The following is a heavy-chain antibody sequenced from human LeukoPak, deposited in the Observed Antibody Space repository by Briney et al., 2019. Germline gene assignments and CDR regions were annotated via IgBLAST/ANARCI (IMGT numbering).Heavy chain of an antibody. CDR2: IYRNDDK. Sequence: SGPTLVKPTQTLTLTCTFSGFSLSTSGVGVGWIRQPPGKALEWLALIYRNDDKRYSPSLKSRLTITKDTSRDQVVLTMTNVDPVDTATYYCARHYDFWSASRYFFDYWGQGTLVTVSS. D-gene: IGHD3-3*01. J-gene: IGHJ4*02. CDR1: GFSLSTSGVG. V-gene: IGHV2-5*01. CDR3: ARHYDFWSASRYFFDY.